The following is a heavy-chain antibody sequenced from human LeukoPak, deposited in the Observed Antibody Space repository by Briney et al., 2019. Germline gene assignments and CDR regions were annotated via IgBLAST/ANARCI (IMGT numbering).Heavy chain of an antibody. J-gene: IGHJ4*02. CDR3: PHRLGCSGGSCSSYFDY. CDR2: IYWNDDK. CDR1: GFSLSTSGVG. V-gene: IGHV2-5*01. Sequence: SGPTLVNPTQTLTLTCTFSGFSLSTSGVGVGWIRQPPGKALEWLALIYWNDDKRYSPSLKSRLTITKDTSKNQVVLTMTNMDPVDTATYYCPHRLGCSGGSCSSYFDYWGQGTLVTVSS. D-gene: IGHD2-15*01.